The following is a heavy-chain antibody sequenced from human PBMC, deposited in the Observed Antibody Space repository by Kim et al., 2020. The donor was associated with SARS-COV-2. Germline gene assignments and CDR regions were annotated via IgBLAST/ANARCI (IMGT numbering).Heavy chain of an antibody. CDR1: GGTFSSYA. D-gene: IGHD6-13*01. CDR3: ARDLIAAAGTVGDAFDI. CDR2: IIPIFGTA. V-gene: IGHV1-69*13. J-gene: IGHJ3*02. Sequence: SVKVSCKASGGTFSSYAISWVRQAPGQGLEWMGGIIPIFGTANYAQKFQGRVTITADESTSTAYMELSSLRSEDTAAYYCARDLIAAAGTVGDAFDIWGQGTMVTVSS.